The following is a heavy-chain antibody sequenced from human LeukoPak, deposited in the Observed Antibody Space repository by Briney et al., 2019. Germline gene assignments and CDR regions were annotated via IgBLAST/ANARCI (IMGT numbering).Heavy chain of an antibody. CDR1: GFTFISYA. Sequence: GSLRLSCAASGFTFISYAMSWVRQAPGKGLEWVSAISGSGGSTYYADSVKGRFTISRDNSKNTLYLQMNSLRAEDTAVYYCAKEVAVTTYFDYWGQGTLVTVSS. CDR2: ISGSGGST. V-gene: IGHV3-23*01. D-gene: IGHD4-17*01. J-gene: IGHJ4*02. CDR3: AKEVAVTTYFDY.